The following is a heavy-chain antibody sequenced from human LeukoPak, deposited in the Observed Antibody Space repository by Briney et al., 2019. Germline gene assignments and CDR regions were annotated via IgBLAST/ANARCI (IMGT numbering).Heavy chain of an antibody. CDR1: GYTFTGYY. J-gene: IGHJ3*02. CDR3: ARDTTHLLSRAFDI. CDR2: INPNSGGT. D-gene: IGHD3-10*01. V-gene: IGHV1-2*02. Sequence: ASVKVSCKASGYTFTGYYMHWVRQAPGQGLEWMGWINPNSGGTNYAQKFQGRVTLTRDTSISTAYMELSRLRSDDTAVYYCARDTTHLLSRAFDIWGQGTMVTVSS.